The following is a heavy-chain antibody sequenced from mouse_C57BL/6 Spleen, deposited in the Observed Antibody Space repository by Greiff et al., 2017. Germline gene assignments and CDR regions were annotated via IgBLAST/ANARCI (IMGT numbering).Heavy chain of an antibody. V-gene: IGHV5-15*01. CDR2: ISNLAYSI. J-gene: IGHJ3*01. D-gene: IGHD2-4*01. Sequence: EVQGVESGGGLVQPGGSLKLSCAASGFTFSDYGMAWVRQAPRKGPEWVAVISNLAYSIYYADTVTGRFTIARENAKNTLYLEMSSLMSEDSAMYYCARGIGYDYDEAWFAYWSQVTLVTVSA. CDR1: GFTFSDYG. CDR3: ARGIGYDYDEAWFAY.